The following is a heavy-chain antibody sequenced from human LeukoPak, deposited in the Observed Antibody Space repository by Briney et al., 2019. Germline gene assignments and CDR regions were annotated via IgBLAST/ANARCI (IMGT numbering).Heavy chain of an antibody. CDR1: GYTFTGYY. V-gene: IGHV1-2*02. J-gene: IGHJ4*02. CDR3: AREPHLRSSGWAFDY. Sequence: ASVKVSCKASGYTFTGYYMHWVRQAPGQGLEWMGWINPNSGGTKYAQKFQGRVTMTRDTSISTAYMELSRLRSDDTAVYYCAREPHLRSSGWAFDYWGQGTLVTVSS. CDR2: INPNSGGT. D-gene: IGHD6-19*01.